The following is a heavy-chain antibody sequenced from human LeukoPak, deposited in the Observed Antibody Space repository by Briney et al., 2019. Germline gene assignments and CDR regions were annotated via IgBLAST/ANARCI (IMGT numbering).Heavy chain of an antibody. Sequence: SETLSLTCTVSGGSIRSYYWSWIRQPPGKGLEWIGHIYYSGSTNYNPSLKSRVTISVDTSKNQFSLKLSSVTAADTAVYYCARVVVVVPAAVYYYYYYMDVWGKGTTVTVSS. CDR2: IYYSGST. V-gene: IGHV4-59*12. D-gene: IGHD2-2*01. CDR3: ARVVVVVPAAVYYYYYYMDV. CDR1: GGSIRSYY. J-gene: IGHJ6*03.